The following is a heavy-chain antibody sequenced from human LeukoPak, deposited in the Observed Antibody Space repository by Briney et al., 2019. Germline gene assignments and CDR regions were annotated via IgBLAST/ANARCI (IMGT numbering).Heavy chain of an antibody. J-gene: IGHJ4*02. Sequence: PGGPLRLSCAASGFTFSSYEMNWVRQAPGKGLEWVSYISSSGSTIYYADSVKGRFTISRDNAKNSLYLQMNSLRAEDTAVYYCAKVREWEHSDYWGQGTLVTVSS. CDR1: GFTFSSYE. CDR2: ISSSGSTI. CDR3: AKVREWEHSDY. V-gene: IGHV3-48*03. D-gene: IGHD1-26*01.